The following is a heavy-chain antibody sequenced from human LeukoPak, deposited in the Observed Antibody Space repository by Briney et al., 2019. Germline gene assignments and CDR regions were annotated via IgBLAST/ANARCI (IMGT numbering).Heavy chain of an antibody. CDR1: GVSISTSRYY. Sequence: PSETLSLTSTVSGVSISTSRYYWSWIRQPPGKGLEWIGYIYYSGSTNYNPSLKSRVTISVDTSKNRFSLKLSSVTAADTAVYYCARVVYGSGSYYPPYYYYYYMDVWGKGTTVTISS. J-gene: IGHJ6*03. D-gene: IGHD3-10*01. V-gene: IGHV4-61*01. CDR3: ARVVYGSGSYYPPYYYYYYMDV. CDR2: IYYSGST.